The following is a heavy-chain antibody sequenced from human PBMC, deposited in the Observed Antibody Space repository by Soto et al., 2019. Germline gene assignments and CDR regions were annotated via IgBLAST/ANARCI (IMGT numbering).Heavy chain of an antibody. J-gene: IGHJ4*02. D-gene: IGHD2-15*01. V-gene: IGHV4-34*01. Sequence: SETLSLTCAVYGGSFSGYQWTWIRQTPGKGLEWIGEINDSGNINYNPSLKSRVTISVDTSKNQFSLKLSSVTAADTAVYYCALTLGYCSGGSCYKEWYFDYWGQGTLVTVSS. CDR1: GGSFSGYQ. CDR2: INDSGNI. CDR3: ALTLGYCSGGSCYKEWYFDY.